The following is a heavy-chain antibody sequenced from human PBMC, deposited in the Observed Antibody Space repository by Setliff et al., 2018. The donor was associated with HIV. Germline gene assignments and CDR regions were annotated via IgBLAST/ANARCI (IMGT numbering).Heavy chain of an antibody. Sequence: PSETLSLTCTVSDGSVYGHYWNWIRQPPGKGLEWIGYFYFSGNTNYNPSLKSRATISVDPSKNQFSLKLSSVNAADTAVYYCASGAYAYSQQHIDFWGQGTLVTVSS. D-gene: IGHD3-16*01. V-gene: IGHV4-59*02. J-gene: IGHJ4*02. CDR1: DGSVYGHY. CDR2: FYFSGNT. CDR3: ASGAYAYSQQHIDF.